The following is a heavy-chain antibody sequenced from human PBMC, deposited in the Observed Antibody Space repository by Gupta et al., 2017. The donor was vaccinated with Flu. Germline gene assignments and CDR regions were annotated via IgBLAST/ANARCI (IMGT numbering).Heavy chain of an antibody. D-gene: IGHD3-10*01. CDR3: AKDWKWNYNNYGMNV. CDR2: ISYDGSSN. V-gene: IGHV3-30*18. Sequence: QEQVAESGGGVVQPGRSLRLSCAASGFSFRNYGMHWVRQAPGKGVEWVAVISYDGSSNNYADSVKGRFTISRDNSKNTLYLQMNSLRTEDTAVYYCAKDWKWNYNNYGMNVWGQGTTVTVSS. CDR1: GFSFRNYG. J-gene: IGHJ6*02.